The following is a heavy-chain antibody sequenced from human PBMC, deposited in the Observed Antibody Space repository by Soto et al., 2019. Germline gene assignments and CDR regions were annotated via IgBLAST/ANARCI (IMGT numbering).Heavy chain of an antibody. J-gene: IGHJ4*02. V-gene: IGHV3-7*03. CDR2: IKPDGGAT. D-gene: IGHD3-16*01. CDR3: LGGNVGPQ. Sequence: QLVESGGDLVQPGGSLRLSCATSDFTFRNSWINWVRQAPGKGLEWVANIKPDGGATNYVDSVKGRFTISRDNVRNSAPLQMTSLRVEEAPVFFFLGGNVGPQWGQGTWSPSPQ. CDR1: DFTFRNSW.